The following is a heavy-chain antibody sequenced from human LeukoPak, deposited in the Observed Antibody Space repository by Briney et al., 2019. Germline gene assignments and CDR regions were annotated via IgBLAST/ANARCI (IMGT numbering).Heavy chain of an antibody. J-gene: IGHJ6*02. D-gene: IGHD1-26*01. CDR3: ASGGAGMDV. V-gene: IGHV4-34*01. CDR2: INHSGST. CDR1: GGSFSGYY. Sequence: SETLSLTCALYGGSFSGYYWSWIRQTPGKGLEWIGEINHSGSTNHNPSLKSRVTISIDTSKNQFSLKLSSVTAADTAVYYCASGGAGMDVWGQGTTVTVSS.